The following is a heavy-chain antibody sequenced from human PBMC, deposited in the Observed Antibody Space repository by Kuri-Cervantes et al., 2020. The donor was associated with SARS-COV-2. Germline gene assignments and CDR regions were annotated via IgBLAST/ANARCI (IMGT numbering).Heavy chain of an antibody. J-gene: IGHJ6*02. CDR2: IGTGGDT. D-gene: IGHD6-6*01. V-gene: IGHV3-47*02. Sequence: GGSLRLSCAASGFAFSSYVLHWVRRAPGKGPEWVSAIGTGGDTYYADSVKGRFTISRDNSKNTLYLQMNSLRAEDTAVYYCAKSYLVGIAARPLSSLGMDVWGQGTTVTVSS. CDR1: GFAFSSYV. CDR3: AKSYLVGIAARPLSSLGMDV.